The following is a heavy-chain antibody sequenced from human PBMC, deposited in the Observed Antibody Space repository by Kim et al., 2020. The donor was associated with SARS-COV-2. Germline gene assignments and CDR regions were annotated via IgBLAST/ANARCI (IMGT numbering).Heavy chain of an antibody. Sequence: GGSLRLSCAASGSTFSGYAMTWVRQAPGKGLEWVSIIYSGGSSTYYADSVKGRFTISRDNSKNTLYLQMNSLRAEDTAVYYCAKTLSSTSWYPIYWGQGTLVTVSS. J-gene: IGHJ4*02. V-gene: IGHV3-23*03. CDR1: GSTFSGYA. CDR2: IYSGGSST. CDR3: AKTLSSTSWYPIY. D-gene: IGHD6-13*01.